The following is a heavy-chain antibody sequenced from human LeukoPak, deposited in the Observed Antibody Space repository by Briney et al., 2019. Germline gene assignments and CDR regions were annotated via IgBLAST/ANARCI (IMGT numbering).Heavy chain of an antibody. Sequence: ASVKVSCKASGYTFTGYYMHWVRQAPGQGLEWMGWINPNSGGTNYAQKFQGRDTMTRDTSISTAYMELSRLRSDDTAVYYCARERPSYSSSSAFDIWGQGTMVTVSS. CDR1: GYTFTGYY. D-gene: IGHD6-6*01. V-gene: IGHV1-2*02. CDR2: INPNSGGT. J-gene: IGHJ3*02. CDR3: ARERPSYSSSSAFDI.